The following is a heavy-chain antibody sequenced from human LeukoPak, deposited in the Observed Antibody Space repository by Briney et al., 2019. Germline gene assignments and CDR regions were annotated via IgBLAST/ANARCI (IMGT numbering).Heavy chain of an antibody. CDR1: GDSISNYY. J-gene: IGHJ5*02. CDR3: ARVDCTKGLCTWFDP. D-gene: IGHD2-8*01. CDR2: LYTNENT. V-gene: IGHV4-4*07. Sequence: SATLSLTCTVSGDSISNYYWSWIRQPAGKGLEWIGRLYTNENTYYIPSLKSRVTMSVDTSKNQFSLKLSSVTAADTAVYYCARVDCTKGLCTWFDPWGQGTRVTVSS.